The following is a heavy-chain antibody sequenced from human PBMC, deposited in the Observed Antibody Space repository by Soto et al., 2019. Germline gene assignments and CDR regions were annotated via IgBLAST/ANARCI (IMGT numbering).Heavy chain of an antibody. CDR2: ISSSSSTI. J-gene: IGHJ4*02. D-gene: IGHD3-9*01. V-gene: IGHV3-48*01. CDR3: ARDRGVLRYFGWYTDGPLFDY. CDR1: GFTFSSYS. Sequence: GGSLRLSCAASGFTFSSYSMNWVRQAPGKGLEWVSYISSSSSTIYYADSVKGRFTISRDNAKNSLYLQMNSLRAEDTAVYYCARDRGVLRYFGWYTDGPLFDYWGQGTQVTVSS.